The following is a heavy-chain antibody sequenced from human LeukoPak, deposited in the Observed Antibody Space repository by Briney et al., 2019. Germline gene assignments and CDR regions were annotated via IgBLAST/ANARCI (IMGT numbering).Heavy chain of an antibody. J-gene: IGHJ4*02. CDR1: GGSISSSSYY. D-gene: IGHD6-13*01. CDR2: IYYSGST. CDR3: ARHGWAAVGTRATFDY. V-gene: IGHV4-39*01. Sequence: PSETLSLTCTVSGGSISSSSYYWGWIRQPPGKGLEWIGSIYYSGSTYYNPSLKSRVNISVDTSKNQFSLKLSSVTSADTAVYYCARHGWAAVGTRATFDYWGQGTLVTVSS.